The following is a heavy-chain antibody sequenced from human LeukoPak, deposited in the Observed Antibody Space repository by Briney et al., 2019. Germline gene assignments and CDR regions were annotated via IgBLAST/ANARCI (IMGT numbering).Heavy chain of an antibody. CDR2: ISHTGST. D-gene: IGHD2-8*01. Sequence: PSETLSLTCTVSGASLSSSYWNWIRQSPGKGLEWIGYISHTGSTNYNPSLKSRVTLSVDMSKNSFSLKLTSVTAADTAVYYCARDSMYATNWYDPWGQGILVTVSS. CDR3: ARDSMYATNWYDP. CDR1: GASLSSSY. J-gene: IGHJ5*02. V-gene: IGHV4-59*12.